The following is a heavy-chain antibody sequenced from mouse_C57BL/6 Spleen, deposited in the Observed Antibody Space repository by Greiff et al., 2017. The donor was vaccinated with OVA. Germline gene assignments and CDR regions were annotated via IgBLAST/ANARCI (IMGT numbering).Heavy chain of an antibody. CDR1: GYTFTDYY. CDR3: ARSDYTEVDY. D-gene: IGHD2-4*01. CDR2: INPNNGGT. V-gene: IGHV1-26*01. J-gene: IGHJ2*01. Sequence: VQLQQSGPELVKPGASVKISCKASGYTFTDYYMNWVKQSHGKSLEWIGDINPNNGGTNYNQKFKGKATLTVDKSSSTAYMQLRSLTSEDSAVYFCARSDYTEVDYWGQGTTLTVSS.